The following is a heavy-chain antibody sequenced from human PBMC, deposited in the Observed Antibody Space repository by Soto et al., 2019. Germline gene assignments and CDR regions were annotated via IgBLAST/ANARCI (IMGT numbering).Heavy chain of an antibody. Sequence: GGSLRLSCAASGFTVSSNYMSWVRQAPGKGLEWVSVIYSGGSTYYADSVKGRFTISRDNTKNTLYLQMNSLRAEDTAVYYCARDSGPWAFDIWGQGTMVTVSS. CDR3: ARDSGPWAFDI. V-gene: IGHV3-53*01. CDR1: GFTVSSNY. J-gene: IGHJ3*02. CDR2: IYSGGST. D-gene: IGHD3-10*01.